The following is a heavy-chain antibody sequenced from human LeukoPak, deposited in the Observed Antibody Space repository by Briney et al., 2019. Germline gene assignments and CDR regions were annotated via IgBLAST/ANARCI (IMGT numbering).Heavy chain of an antibody. Sequence: SQTLSLTCTVSGDSLSRNIYCWCWIRQSAGKGLEWIGRLNPSGTTSSNPSLKSRLTMSLDPSENKFSLKLSSVTPADTSLYYCSRGRPYGYYFDYWGQGSLVTVSS. CDR1: GDSLSRNIYC. J-gene: IGHJ4*02. D-gene: IGHD4-17*01. CDR2: LNPSGTT. V-gene: IGHV4-61*02. CDR3: SRGRPYGYYFDY.